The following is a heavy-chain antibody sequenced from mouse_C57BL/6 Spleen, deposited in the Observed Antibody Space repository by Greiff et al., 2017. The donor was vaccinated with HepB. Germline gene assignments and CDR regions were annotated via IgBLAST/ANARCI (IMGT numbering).Heavy chain of an antibody. D-gene: IGHD4-1*01. CDR2: INSDGGST. J-gene: IGHJ1*03. CDR1: EYEFPSHD. CDR3: ARQRTRELGKVWYFDV. Sequence: EVHLVESGGGLVQPGESLKLSCESNEYEFPSHDMSWVRKTPEKRLELVAAINSDGGSTYYPDTMERRFIISRDNTKKTLYLQMSSLRSEDTALYYCARQRTRELGKVWYFDVWGTGTTVTVSS. V-gene: IGHV5-2*01.